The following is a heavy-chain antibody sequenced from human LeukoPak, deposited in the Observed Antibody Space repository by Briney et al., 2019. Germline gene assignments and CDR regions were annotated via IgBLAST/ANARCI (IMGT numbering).Heavy chain of an antibody. D-gene: IGHD3-3*02. CDR1: GYSISSGYY. V-gene: IGHV4-38-2*02. Sequence: PSETLSLTCNVSGYSISSGYYWGWIRQPPGKGLEWIGSIYQSGSTSYNLSLKSRVTISVDTSKNQFSLKLSSVTAADTAVYYCARAFSGGAPDAFDIWGQGTMVTVSS. CDR3: ARAFSGGAPDAFDI. CDR2: IYQSGST. J-gene: IGHJ3*02.